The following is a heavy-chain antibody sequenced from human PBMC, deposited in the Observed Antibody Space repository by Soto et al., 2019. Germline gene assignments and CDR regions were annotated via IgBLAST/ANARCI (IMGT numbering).Heavy chain of an antibody. Sequence: EVQLVESGGGLVQPGGCLRLSWVASGFTCSDNFMDLVRQTPGKAMECVVRAKTRSIIYSTQYAASVKGRFSVPRDDSLNSFYLQRNILKPEDTAVYYCASPDVAVNIRDRYVDFCGRGTLVTVSS. V-gene: IGHV3-72*01. CDR1: GFTCSDNF. D-gene: IGHD2-15*01. J-gene: IGHJ2*01. CDR3: ASPDVAVNIRDRYVDF. CDR2: AKTRSIIYST.